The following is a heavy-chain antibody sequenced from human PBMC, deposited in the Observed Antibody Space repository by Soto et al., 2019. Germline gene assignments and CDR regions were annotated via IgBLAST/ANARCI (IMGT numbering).Heavy chain of an antibody. J-gene: IGHJ4*02. D-gene: IGHD1-26*01. V-gene: IGHV3-48*02. CDR1: GFTFSVYS. Sequence: GGSLRLSCVASGFTFSVYSMNWVRQAPGKGLEWFSYITSDTKTIKYADSVKGRFTISRDNAKNSVYLQMNSLRDEDTAVYYCARSVGGHFDYWGQGTVVTVSS. CDR3: ARSVGGHFDY. CDR2: ITSDTKTI.